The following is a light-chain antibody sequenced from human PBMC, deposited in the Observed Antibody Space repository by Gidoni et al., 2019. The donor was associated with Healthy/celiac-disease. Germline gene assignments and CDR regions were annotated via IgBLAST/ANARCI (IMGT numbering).Light chain of an antibody. CDR1: QSVSSSY. Sequence: EIVLKQSPGTLSLSPGERDTLSCRASQSVSSSYLAWYQQKPGQAPRLLIYGASSRATGFPDRFSGSGSGTDFTLTISRLEPEDFAVYYCQQYGSSLWTFGQGTKVEI. CDR3: QQYGSSLWT. J-gene: IGKJ1*01. V-gene: IGKV3-20*01. CDR2: GAS.